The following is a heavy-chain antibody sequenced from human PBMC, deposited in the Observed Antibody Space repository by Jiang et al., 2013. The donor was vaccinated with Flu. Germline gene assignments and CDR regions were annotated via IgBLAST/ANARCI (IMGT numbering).Heavy chain of an antibody. CDR2: INAGNGNT. CDR1: GYTFTSYA. Sequence: SGAEVKKPGASVKVSCKASGYTFTSYAMHWVRQAPGQRLEWMGWINAGNGNTKYSQKFQGRVTITRDTSASTAYMELSSLRSEDTAVYYCARESRVWGYSGYEPFDYWGQGTRVTVSS. J-gene: IGHJ4*02. D-gene: IGHD5-12*01. CDR3: ARESRVWGYSGYEPFDY. V-gene: IGHV1-3*01.